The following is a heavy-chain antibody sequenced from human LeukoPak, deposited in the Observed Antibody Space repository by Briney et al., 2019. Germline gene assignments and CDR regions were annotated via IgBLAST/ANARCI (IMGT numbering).Heavy chain of an antibody. D-gene: IGHD2-21*02. CDR2: ISSSSSTI. J-gene: IGHJ6*03. CDR3: ARDGACGGDCYSNYYYYYYMDV. CDR1: GFTFSSYS. V-gene: IGHV3-48*01. Sequence: GGSLRLSCAASGFTFSSYSMNWVRQAPRKGLEWVSDISSSSSTIYYADSVKGRFTISRDNAKNSLYLQMNSLRAEDTTVYYCARDGACGGDCYSNYYYYYYMDVWGKGTTVTVSS.